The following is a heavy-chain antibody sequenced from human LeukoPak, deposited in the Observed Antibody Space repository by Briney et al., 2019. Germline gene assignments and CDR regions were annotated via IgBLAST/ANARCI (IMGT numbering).Heavy chain of an antibody. CDR1: GYSFTSYW. CDR2: IYPGDSDT. Sequence: GESLKISCKGSGYSFTSYWIGWVRQMPGKGLEWMGIIYPGDSDTRYSPSFQGQVTISADKSINTAYLQWSSLKASDTAMYYCARQAYCSGGSCYSLSQDAFDIWGQGTMVTVSS. CDR3: ARQAYCSGGSCYSLSQDAFDI. D-gene: IGHD2-15*01. J-gene: IGHJ3*02. V-gene: IGHV5-51*01.